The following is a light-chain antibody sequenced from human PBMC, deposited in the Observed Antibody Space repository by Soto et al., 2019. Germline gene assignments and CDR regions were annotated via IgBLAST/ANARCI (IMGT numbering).Light chain of an antibody. CDR1: SGSIASSY. Sequence: FMLTQPHSVSESPGKTVTISCTRSSGSIASSYVQWFQQRPGSAPTTLIYEDNQRPSGVPDRFSGSIDSSSNSASLTISGLKTEDEADYYCQSYDRSNQVFGGGTKVTVL. CDR2: EDN. V-gene: IGLV6-57*03. CDR3: QSYDRSNQV. J-gene: IGLJ3*02.